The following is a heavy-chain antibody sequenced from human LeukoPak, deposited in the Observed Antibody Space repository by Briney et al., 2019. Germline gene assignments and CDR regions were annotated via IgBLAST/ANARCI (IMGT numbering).Heavy chain of an antibody. D-gene: IGHD6-6*01. CDR1: GYTSTSYD. CDR3: AREFEYSSSSGNY. Sequence: ASVKVSCKASGYTSTSYDINWVRQATGQGLEWMGWMNPNSGNTGYAQKFQGRVIMTRNTSISTAYMELSSLRSEDTAVYYCAREFEYSSSSGNYWGQGTLVTVSS. CDR2: MNPNSGNT. V-gene: IGHV1-8*01. J-gene: IGHJ4*02.